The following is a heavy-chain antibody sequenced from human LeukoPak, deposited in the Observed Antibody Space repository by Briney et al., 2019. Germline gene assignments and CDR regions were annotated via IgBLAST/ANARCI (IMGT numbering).Heavy chain of an antibody. D-gene: IGHD1-26*01. Sequence: GGSLRLSCAASGFTFSIYSMNWVRQAPGKGLEWVSSISSSYIYYADSVKGRFTISRDNAKNSLYLQMNSLRADDTAVYYCARGSGSYDYWGQGTLVTVSS. J-gene: IGHJ4*02. CDR2: ISSSYI. CDR1: GFTFSIYS. V-gene: IGHV3-21*01. CDR3: ARGSGSYDY.